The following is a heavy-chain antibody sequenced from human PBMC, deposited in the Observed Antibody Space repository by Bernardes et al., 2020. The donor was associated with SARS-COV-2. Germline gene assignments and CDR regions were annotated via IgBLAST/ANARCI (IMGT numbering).Heavy chain of an antibody. CDR3: ARDLWQQLGENWFDP. Sequence: TLSLTCTVSGGSISSYYWSWIRQPPGKGLEWIGYIYYSGSTNYNPSLKSRVTISVDTSKNQFSLKLSSVTAADTAVYYCARDLWQQLGENWFDPWGQGTLVTVSS. J-gene: IGHJ5*02. V-gene: IGHV4-59*01. D-gene: IGHD6-13*01. CDR1: GGSISSYY. CDR2: IYYSGST.